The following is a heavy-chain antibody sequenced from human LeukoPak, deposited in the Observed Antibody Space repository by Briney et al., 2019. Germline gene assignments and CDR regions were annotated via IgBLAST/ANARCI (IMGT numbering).Heavy chain of an antibody. D-gene: IGHD3-16*02. Sequence: AGGSLRLSCAASGFSVTSNYMSWVRQAPGKGLEWVSVTYSGGTTYYADSVKGRFTISRDTSKNTVYLQMNSLSAEDTAVYYYARDYRYYADWGQGTLVTVSS. CDR2: TYSGGTT. J-gene: IGHJ4*02. V-gene: IGHV3-53*01. CDR1: GFSVTSNY. CDR3: ARDYRYYAD.